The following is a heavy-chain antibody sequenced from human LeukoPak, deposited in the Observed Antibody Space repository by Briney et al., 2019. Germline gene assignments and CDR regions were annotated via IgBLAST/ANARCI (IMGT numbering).Heavy chain of an antibody. CDR2: INHSGST. Sequence: SETLSLTCAVYGGSFRGYYWSWIRQPPGKGLEWIGEINHSGSTNYNPSLKSRVTISVDTSKNQFSLKLSSVTAADTAVYYCARVPTIYYYYYYMDVWGKGTTVTVSS. CDR1: GGSFRGYY. V-gene: IGHV4-34*01. CDR3: ARVPTIYYYYYYMDV. D-gene: IGHD4/OR15-4a*01. J-gene: IGHJ6*03.